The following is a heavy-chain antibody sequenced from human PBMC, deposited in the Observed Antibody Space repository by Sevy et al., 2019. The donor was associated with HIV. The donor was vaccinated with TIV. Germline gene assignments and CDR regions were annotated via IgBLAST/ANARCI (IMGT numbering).Heavy chain of an antibody. CDR3: ARFPYCSGGSCRSRIDY. CDR1: GYTFTGYY. J-gene: IGHJ4*02. Sequence: GESLKISCKASGYTFTGYYMHWVRQAPGQGLEWMGRINPNSGGTNYAQKFQGRVTMTRDTSISTAYMELSRLRSDDTAVYYCARFPYCSGGSCRSRIDYWGQGTLVTVSS. CDR2: INPNSGGT. V-gene: IGHV1-2*06. D-gene: IGHD2-15*01.